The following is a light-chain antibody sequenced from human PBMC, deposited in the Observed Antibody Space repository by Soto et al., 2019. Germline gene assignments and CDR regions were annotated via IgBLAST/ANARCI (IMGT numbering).Light chain of an antibody. V-gene: IGLV2-23*02. CDR2: EVS. J-gene: IGLJ7*01. Sequence: QSALTQPASVSGSPGQSITISCTGTSSDVGSHNLVSWYQQHPGQAPKLLIYEVSKRRLGVSARFSASKSGNTASLTSSGIRGEDGADYYCCSYGGSSAVFGGGTQLTVL. CDR1: SSDVGSHNL. CDR3: CSYGGSSAV.